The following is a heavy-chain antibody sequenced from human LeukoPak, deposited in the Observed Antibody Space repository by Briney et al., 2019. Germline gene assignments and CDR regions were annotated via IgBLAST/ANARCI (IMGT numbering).Heavy chain of an antibody. V-gene: IGHV1-2*06. CDR1: GYTFTGYY. Sequence: ASVKVSCKASGYTFTGYYMHWVRQAPGQGLEWMGRINPNSGGTNYAQKFQGRATMTRDTSISTAYMELSRLRSDDTAVYYCARDIAHYYDSSGYHHDYWGQGTLVTVSS. J-gene: IGHJ4*02. CDR2: INPNSGGT. CDR3: ARDIAHYYDSSGYHHDY. D-gene: IGHD3-22*01.